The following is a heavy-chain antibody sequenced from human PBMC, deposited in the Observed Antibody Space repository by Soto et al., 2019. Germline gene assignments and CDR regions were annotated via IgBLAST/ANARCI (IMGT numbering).Heavy chain of an antibody. D-gene: IGHD6-19*01. Sequence: DVQLVASGGGLVQPGRSLRLSCAASGFTFDDYAMHWVRQAPGKGLEWVSGISWNSGSIGYADSVKGRFTISRDNAKNSLYLQMNSLRAEDTALYYCAKDRGLVLSFYFDYWGQGTLVTVSS. CDR3: AKDRGLVLSFYFDY. J-gene: IGHJ4*02. CDR1: GFTFDDYA. V-gene: IGHV3-9*01. CDR2: ISWNSGSI.